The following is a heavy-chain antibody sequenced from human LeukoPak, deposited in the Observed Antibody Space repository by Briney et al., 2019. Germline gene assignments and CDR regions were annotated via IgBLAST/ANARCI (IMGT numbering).Heavy chain of an antibody. CDR1: GGSFSGYY. D-gene: IGHD3-16*01. J-gene: IGHJ4*02. CDR2: IIDTGST. V-gene: IGHV4-34*12. CDR3: TREKAAYNPGYY. Sequence: SETLSLTCAVYGGSFSGYYWSWIRQPPGKGLEWIGEIIDTGSTKYNPSLKSRVTISVDTSKNQFSLNLSSMTAADTAVYYCTREKAAYNPGYYWGQGTLVIVSS.